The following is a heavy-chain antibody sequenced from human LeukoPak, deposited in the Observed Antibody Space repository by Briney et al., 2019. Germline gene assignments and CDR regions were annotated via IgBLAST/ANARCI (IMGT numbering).Heavy chain of an antibody. Sequence: GGSLRLSCAASGFTFSSYWMSWVRQAPGKGLEWVANIKQDGSEKYYVDSVKGRFTISRDNAKNSLHLQMNSLRAEDTAVYYCARGYSSGTIDYWGQGTLVTVSS. CDR1: GFTFSSYW. J-gene: IGHJ4*02. CDR3: ARGYSSGTIDY. CDR2: IKQDGSEK. D-gene: IGHD6-19*01. V-gene: IGHV3-7*01.